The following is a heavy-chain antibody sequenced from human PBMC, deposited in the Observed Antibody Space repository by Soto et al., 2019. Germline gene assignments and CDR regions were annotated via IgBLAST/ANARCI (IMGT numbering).Heavy chain of an antibody. CDR3: AKDEDDYVWGSYRYTRSFDY. CDR1: GFTFSSYA. V-gene: IGHV3-23*01. CDR2: ISGSGGST. J-gene: IGHJ4*02. D-gene: IGHD3-16*02. Sequence: GGSLRLSCAASGFTFSSYAMSWVHQAPGKGLEWVSAISGSGGSTYYADSVKGRFTISRDNSKNTLYLQMNSLRAEDTAVYYCAKDEDDYVWGSYRYTRSFDYWSQGTLVTVSS.